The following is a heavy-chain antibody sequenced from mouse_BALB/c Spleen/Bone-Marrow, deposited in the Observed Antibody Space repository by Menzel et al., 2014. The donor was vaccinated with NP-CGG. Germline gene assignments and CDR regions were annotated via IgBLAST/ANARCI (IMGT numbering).Heavy chain of an antibody. J-gene: IGHJ2*01. Sequence: QVQLQQSGDELVRPGTSVKVSCKASGYAFTNYLIEWFKQRPGQGLEWIGGINPGIGDTTYNAKFRGKATLTADKSSTTAYMQLSSLTSDDSAVYFCARFTRDHWGQGTTLTVSS. CDR2: INPGIGDT. CDR1: GYAFTNYL. V-gene: IGHV1-54*01. CDR3: ARFTRDH.